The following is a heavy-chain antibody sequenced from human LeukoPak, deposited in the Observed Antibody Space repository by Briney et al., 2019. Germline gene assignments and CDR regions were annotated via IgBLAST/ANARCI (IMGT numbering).Heavy chain of an antibody. CDR2: IKKTGSET. Sequence: PGGSRRLSCEASKFIFSNYWMSWVRQAPGRGLEWVAYIKKTGSETYYVDSVKGRFTITRDNARNSVFLQMNSLRAEDTAVYYCAREDGYCSGGNCYSYFDSWGQGTLVTVSS. D-gene: IGHD2-15*01. J-gene: IGHJ4*02. CDR1: KFIFSNYW. CDR3: AREDGYCSGGNCYSYFDS. V-gene: IGHV3-7*01.